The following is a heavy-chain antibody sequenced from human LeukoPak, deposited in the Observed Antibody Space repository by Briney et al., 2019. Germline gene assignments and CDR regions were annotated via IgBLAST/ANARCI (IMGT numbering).Heavy chain of an antibody. Sequence: SETLSLTCAVYGGSFSGYYWSWIRQPPGKGLEWIGEINHSGSTNYNPSLKSRVTISVDTSKNQFSLKLSSVTAADTAVYYCARRYYYDSSGYYHPYYFDYWGQGALVTVSS. J-gene: IGHJ4*02. CDR2: INHSGST. D-gene: IGHD3-22*01. V-gene: IGHV4-34*01. CDR1: GGSFSGYY. CDR3: ARRYYYDSSGYYHPYYFDY.